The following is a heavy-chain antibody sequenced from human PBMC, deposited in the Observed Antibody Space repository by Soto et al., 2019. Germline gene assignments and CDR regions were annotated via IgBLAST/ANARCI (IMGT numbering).Heavy chain of an antibody. J-gene: IGHJ6*03. V-gene: IGHV6-1*01. CDR1: GDSVSSNSAA. CDR3: AGTTSHQWYYMDV. CDR2: TYYRSRWYN. D-gene: IGHD1-7*01. Sequence: PSSTLSLTCAISGDSVSSNSAAWNWIKLSPSRGLEWLARTYYRSRWYNDYAVSVRSRITVNPDTSKNQFSLQLTSVTPEDTAVYYCAGTTSHQWYYMDVWGKGTTVTVSS.